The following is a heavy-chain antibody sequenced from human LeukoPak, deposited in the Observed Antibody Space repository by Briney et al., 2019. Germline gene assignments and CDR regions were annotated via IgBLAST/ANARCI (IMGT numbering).Heavy chain of an antibody. J-gene: IGHJ6*03. CDR3: ARETGYSGYDGYYYYMDV. Sequence: GGSLRLSCAGSGFTVSSNYMSWVRQAPGKGLEWVSVIYSGGSTYYADSVKGRFTISRDNSKNTLYLQMNSLRAEDTAVYYCARETGYSGYDGYYYYMDVWGKGTTVTVSS. V-gene: IGHV3-66*02. CDR2: IYSGGST. D-gene: IGHD5-12*01. CDR1: GFTVSSNY.